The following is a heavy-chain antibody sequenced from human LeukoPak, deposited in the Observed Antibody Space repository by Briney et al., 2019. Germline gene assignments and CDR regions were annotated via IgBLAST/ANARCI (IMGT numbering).Heavy chain of an antibody. J-gene: IGHJ4*02. CDR2: ISGSGVST. D-gene: IGHD6-19*01. CDR3: AKEEQWLPGDY. V-gene: IGHV3-23*01. Sequence: GGSLRLSCAASGLTFSTYAMSWVRQAPGKGLERVSAISGSGVSTYYADSVKGRFTISRDNSKNTLYLQMNSLRAEDTAVYYCAKEEQWLPGDYWGQGTLVTVSS. CDR1: GLTFSTYA.